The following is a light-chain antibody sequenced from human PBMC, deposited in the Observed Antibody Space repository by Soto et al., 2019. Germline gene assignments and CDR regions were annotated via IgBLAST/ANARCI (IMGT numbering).Light chain of an antibody. V-gene: IGLV2-11*01. J-gene: IGLJ2*01. CDR3: CSCADGQTVA. Sequence: QSALTQPRSVSGSPGQSVTISCTGTTSDVGGYEYVSWYQQYPGKAPKLLIYDVVQRPSGVPDRFSGSKSGTTASLIISGLHAEDEDYYCCCSCADGQTVAFGGGTKLTVL. CDR2: DVV. CDR1: TSDVGGYEY.